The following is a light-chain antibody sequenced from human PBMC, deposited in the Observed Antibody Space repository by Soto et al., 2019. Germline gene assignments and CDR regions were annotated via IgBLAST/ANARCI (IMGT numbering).Light chain of an antibody. CDR1: QSVSSF. J-gene: IGKJ2*01. V-gene: IGKV3-11*01. Sequence: IVLTQSPATLSLSPGERATLSCRASQSVSSFLAWYQQKPGQAPSLLIYDASSRAAGIPARFSGSGSGPDFTLTISSLEPEDFAFYYCQQRSNGPPLYTFGQGTKLEIK. CDR2: DAS. CDR3: QQRSNGPPLYT.